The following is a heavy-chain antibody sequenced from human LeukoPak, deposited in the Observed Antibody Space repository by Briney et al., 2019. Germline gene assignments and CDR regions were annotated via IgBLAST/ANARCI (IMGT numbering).Heavy chain of an antibody. CDR1: GGSISSYY. J-gene: IGHJ4*02. Sequence: SETLSLTCTVSGGSISSYYWSWIRQPPGKGLEWIGYIHYSGSTNYNPSLKSRVTISVDTSKNQFPLKLSSVTAADTAVYYCARHIAVAGTRRVYYFDYWGQGTLVTVSS. D-gene: IGHD6-19*01. V-gene: IGHV4-59*08. CDR3: ARHIAVAGTRRVYYFDY. CDR2: IHYSGST.